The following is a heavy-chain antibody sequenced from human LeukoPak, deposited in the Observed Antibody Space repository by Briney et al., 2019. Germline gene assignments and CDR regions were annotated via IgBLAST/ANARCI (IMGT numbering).Heavy chain of an antibody. CDR3: ARDPGAMVRGVMSDI. CDR1: GFTFDDLG. D-gene: IGHD3-10*01. Sequence: GGSLRCSCAASGFTFDDLGMGRVPQGQGKGLEWVSGIKWNGGSTGYADSVKGRFTISRDNAKNSLYLQMNSLRAEDTALYYCARDPGAMVRGVMSDIWGQGTMVTVSS. V-gene: IGHV3-20*04. CDR2: IKWNGGST. J-gene: IGHJ3*02.